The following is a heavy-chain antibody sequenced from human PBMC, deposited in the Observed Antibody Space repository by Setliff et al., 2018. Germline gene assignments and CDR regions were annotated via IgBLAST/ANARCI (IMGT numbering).Heavy chain of an antibody. CDR2: INHSGST. CDR1: GGSFSGYY. J-gene: IGHJ6*03. V-gene: IGHV4-34*01. Sequence: PSETLSLTCAVYGGSFSGYYWSWIRQPPGKGLEWIGEINHSGSTNYNPSLKSRVTISVDTSKNQFSLKLSSVTAADTAVYYRARKRFYYYYYYMDVWGKGTTVTVSS. CDR3: ARKRFYYYYYYMDV.